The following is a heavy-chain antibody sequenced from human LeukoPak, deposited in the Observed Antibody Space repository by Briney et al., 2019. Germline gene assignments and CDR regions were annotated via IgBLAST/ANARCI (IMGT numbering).Heavy chain of an antibody. CDR3: ARAGGWYYFDY. J-gene: IGHJ4*02. D-gene: IGHD6-19*01. CDR1: GGSVSSGNYY. V-gene: IGHV4-61*01. Sequence: SETLSLTCTVSGGSVSSGNYYWSWIRQSPGKGLEWIGYIYYSGSTKYNPSLKSRVTISVGTSKNQFSLKLSSVTAADTAVYYCARAGGWYYFDYWGQGTLVTVSS. CDR2: IYYSGST.